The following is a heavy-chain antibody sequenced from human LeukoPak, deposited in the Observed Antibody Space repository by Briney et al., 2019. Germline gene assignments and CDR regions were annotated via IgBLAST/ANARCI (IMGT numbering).Heavy chain of an antibody. CDR3: ARGMGQLLPMYYFDY. Sequence: PGGSLRLSCAASGFTFSSYAMHWVRQAPGKGLEWVAVISYDGSNKYYADSVKGRFTISRDNSKNTLYLQVNSLRAEDTAVYYCARGMGQLLPMYYFDYWGQGTLVTVSS. V-gene: IGHV3-30-3*01. CDR2: ISYDGSNK. D-gene: IGHD2-2*01. J-gene: IGHJ4*02. CDR1: GFTFSSYA.